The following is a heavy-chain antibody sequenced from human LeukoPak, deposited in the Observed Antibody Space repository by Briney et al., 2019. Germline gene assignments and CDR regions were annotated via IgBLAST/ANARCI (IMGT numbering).Heavy chain of an antibody. Sequence: SETLSLTCTVSGGSISSSSYYWGWIRQPPGKGLEWIGSIYYSGSTYYNPSLKSRVTISVDTSKNQFSLKLSSVTAADTAVYYCARDLGYGDPFDYWGPGTLVTVSS. CDR1: GGSISSSSYY. CDR3: ARDLGYGDPFDY. V-gene: IGHV4-39*07. J-gene: IGHJ4*02. D-gene: IGHD4-17*01. CDR2: IYYSGST.